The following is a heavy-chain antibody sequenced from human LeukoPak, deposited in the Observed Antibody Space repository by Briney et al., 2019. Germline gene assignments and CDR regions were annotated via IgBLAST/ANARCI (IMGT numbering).Heavy chain of an antibody. D-gene: IGHD5-18*01. CDR1: GFTFSSYA. CDR2: ISGSGGST. CDR3: ARDLDGSNGYSLDY. V-gene: IGHV3-23*01. J-gene: IGHJ4*02. Sequence: GGSLRLSCAASGFTFSSYAMSWVRQAPGKGLEWVSAISGSGGSTYYADSVKGRFTISRDNAKNSLYLQMNSLRAEDTAVYYCARDLDGSNGYSLDYWGQGTLVTVSS.